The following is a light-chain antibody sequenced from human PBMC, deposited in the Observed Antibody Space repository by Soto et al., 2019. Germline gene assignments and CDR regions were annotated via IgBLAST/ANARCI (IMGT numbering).Light chain of an antibody. Sequence: AIQLTQSPSSLSASVGDRVTITCRASQGISSALAWYQQKPGIAPKLLIYTASTLQSGVPSRFSGSGSGTEFTLTISSLQSEDFAVYYCQQYYNWPLTFGGGTKVDIK. CDR1: QGISSA. J-gene: IGKJ4*01. CDR2: TAS. CDR3: QQYYNWPLT. V-gene: IGKV1D-13*01.